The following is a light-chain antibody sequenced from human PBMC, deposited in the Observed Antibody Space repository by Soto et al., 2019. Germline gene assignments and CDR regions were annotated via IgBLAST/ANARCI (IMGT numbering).Light chain of an antibody. CDR1: QYLGSK. V-gene: IGKV3-15*01. CDR2: GAS. CDR3: QQSDYWPRT. Sequence: IVLTPFPATLSFAPWESSTLSFRASQYLGSKLVWYQQRAGQAPRLLIYGASTRATGVPARFSGSGSGTEFTLTISNLQSEDFAVYYCQQSDYWPRTFGQGTKVDIK. J-gene: IGKJ1*01.